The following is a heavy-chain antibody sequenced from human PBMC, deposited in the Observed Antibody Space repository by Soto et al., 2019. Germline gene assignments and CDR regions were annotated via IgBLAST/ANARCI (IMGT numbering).Heavy chain of an antibody. J-gene: IGHJ4*02. CDR2: IYPRDSEA. CDR1: GYTFTNYC. D-gene: IGHD1-26*01. CDR3: ARVYSGTYYLLDS. V-gene: IGHV5-51*01. Sequence: PGESLKISCKASGYTFTNYCIGWVRQMPGKGLEWMGIIYPRDSEARYSLSFEGQVAISADKSITTAYLHWGSLKASDSGIYYCARVYSGTYYLLDSWGQGTLVTVSS.